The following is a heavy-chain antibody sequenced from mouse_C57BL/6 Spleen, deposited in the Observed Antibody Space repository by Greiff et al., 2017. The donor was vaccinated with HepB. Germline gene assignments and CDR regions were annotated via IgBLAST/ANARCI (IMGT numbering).Heavy chain of an antibody. CDR2: INPNNGGT. CDR1: GYTFTDYY. V-gene: IGHV1-26*01. J-gene: IGHJ2*01. D-gene: IGHD4-1*01. CDR3: AREEKLGPFFDY. Sequence: EVQLQQSGPELVKPGASVKISCKASGYTFTDYYMNWVKQSHGKSLEWIGDINPNNGGTSYNQKFKGKATLTVDKSSSTAYMELRSLTSEDSAVYYCAREEKLGPFFDYWGQGTTLTVSS.